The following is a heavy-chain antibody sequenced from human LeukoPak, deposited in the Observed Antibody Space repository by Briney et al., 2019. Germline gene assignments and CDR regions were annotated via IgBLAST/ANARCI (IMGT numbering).Heavy chain of an antibody. CDR1: GGTFSSYA. CDR3: ARGGLRYNWIDQGYYFDY. CDR2: IIPIFGTA. D-gene: IGHD1-20*01. Sequence: ASVKVSCKASGGTFSSYAISWVRQAPGQGLEWMGGIIPIFGTANYAQKFQGRVTITTDESTSTAYMELSSLRSEDTAVYYCARGGLRYNWIDQGYYFDYWGQGTLVTVSS. V-gene: IGHV1-69*05. J-gene: IGHJ4*02.